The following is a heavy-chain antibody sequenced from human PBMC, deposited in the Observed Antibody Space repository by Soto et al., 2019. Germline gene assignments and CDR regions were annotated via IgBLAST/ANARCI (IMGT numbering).Heavy chain of an antibody. V-gene: IGHV3-9*01. D-gene: IGHD3-16*01. CDR2: ISWNSGSI. Sequence: EVQLVESGGGLVQPGRSLRLSCAASGFTFDDYAMHWVRQAPGKGLEWVSGISWNSGSIGYADSVKGRFTISRDNAKNSLYLQMNSRRAEDTALYYCAKDIGLGGLPQRWYYYGMDVWGQGTTVTVSS. CDR1: GFTFDDYA. J-gene: IGHJ6*02. CDR3: AKDIGLGGLPQRWYYYGMDV.